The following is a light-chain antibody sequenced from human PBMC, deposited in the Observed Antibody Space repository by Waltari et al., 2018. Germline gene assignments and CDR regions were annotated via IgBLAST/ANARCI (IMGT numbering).Light chain of an antibody. V-gene: IGLV1-51*02. J-gene: IGLJ7*01. CDR1: SSNLGNNY. CDR2: ENI. CDR3: GTWDSSLSGAV. Sequence: QSVLTQPPSVSAAPGQRVTISCSGGSSNLGNNYVSWYRQFPGTAPKLLIYENIGRPSGIPGRFSGSKSGTSATLDSTGVQAGDEADYYCGTWDSSLSGAVFGGGTHLTVL.